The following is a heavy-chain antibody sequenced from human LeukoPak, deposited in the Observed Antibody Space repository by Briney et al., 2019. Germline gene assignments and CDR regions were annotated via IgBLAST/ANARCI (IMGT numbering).Heavy chain of an antibody. CDR1: GFTFSSYE. Sequence: GGSLRLSCAASGFTFSSYEMNWVRHAPGKGLEWVSYISSSGSTIYYADSVKGRFTISRDNAKNSLYLQMNSLRAEDTAVYYCARDRYYGSGTHTPSGYWGQGTLVTVSS. CDR3: ARDRYYGSGTHTPSGY. V-gene: IGHV3-48*03. J-gene: IGHJ4*02. D-gene: IGHD3-10*01. CDR2: ISSSGSTI.